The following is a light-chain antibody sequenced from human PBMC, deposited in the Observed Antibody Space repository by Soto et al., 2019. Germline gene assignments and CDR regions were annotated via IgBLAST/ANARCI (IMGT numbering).Light chain of an antibody. Sequence: QSALTQPRSVSGSPGQSVTICCTGTSSDVGGYNYVSWYQQHPGKAPKLMIYDVSKRPSGVPDRFSGSKSGNTASLSISGLQAEDEADYYCCSYAGSSVFGTGTKVTVL. V-gene: IGLV2-11*01. CDR2: DVS. CDR3: CSYAGSSV. CDR1: SSDVGGYNY. J-gene: IGLJ1*01.